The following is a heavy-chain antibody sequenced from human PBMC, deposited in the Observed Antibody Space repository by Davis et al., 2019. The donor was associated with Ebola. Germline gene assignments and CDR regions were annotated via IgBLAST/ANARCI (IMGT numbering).Heavy chain of an antibody. CDR2: INTDGSFT. J-gene: IGHJ6*02. Sequence: PGGPLRLSCAASGFTFSSYWMHWVRQTPAKGLVWVSRINTDGSFTAYADSVKGRFTISRDNARNTVSLQMNSLRAEDTALYYCARGSRNMDVWGQGTTVTVSS. V-gene: IGHV3-74*01. CDR1: GFTFSSYW. CDR3: ARGSRNMDV.